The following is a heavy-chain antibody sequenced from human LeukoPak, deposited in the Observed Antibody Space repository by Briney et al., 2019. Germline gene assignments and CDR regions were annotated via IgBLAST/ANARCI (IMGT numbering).Heavy chain of an antibody. CDR3: ARDPTTYYYDSSGLGSNWFDP. D-gene: IGHD3-22*01. Sequence: ASVKVSCKASGYTFTSYGISWVRRAPGQGLEWMGWISAYNGNTNYAQKLQGRVTMTTDTSTSTAYMELRSLRSDDTAVYYCARDPTTYYYDSSGLGSNWFDPWGQGTLVTVSS. CDR2: ISAYNGNT. CDR1: GYTFTSYG. V-gene: IGHV1-18*01. J-gene: IGHJ5*02.